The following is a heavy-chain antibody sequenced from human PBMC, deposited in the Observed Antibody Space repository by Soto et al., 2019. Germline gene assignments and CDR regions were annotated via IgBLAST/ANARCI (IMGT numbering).Heavy chain of an antibody. V-gene: IGHV3-53*01. CDR2: LYDVDGS. D-gene: IGHD1-1*01. CDR1: GLTVSGKKY. Sequence: DVQLVESGGGLMQPGESLRLSCAASGLTVSGKKYVAWLRQPPGKGLEWVSALYDVDGSFYSDSVKGRFTTSSDSSKTTVYLQMNDLRPADTSVYYCATWHEREHAYDVWVQGTTVTVSS. CDR3: ATWHEREHAYDV. J-gene: IGHJ3*01.